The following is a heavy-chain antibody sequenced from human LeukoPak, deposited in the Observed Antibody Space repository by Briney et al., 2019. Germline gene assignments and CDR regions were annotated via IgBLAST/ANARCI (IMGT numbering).Heavy chain of an antibody. J-gene: IGHJ4*02. V-gene: IGHV4-34*01. D-gene: IGHD6-6*01. CDR1: GGSFSGYY. Sequence: SETLSLTCAVYGGSFSGYYWSWIRQPPGKGGEWIGEINHSGSTNYNPSLKSRVTISVDTSKNQFSLKLSSVTAADTAVYYCARVGRIAAHLDYWGQGTLVTVSS. CDR3: ARVGRIAAHLDY. CDR2: INHSGST.